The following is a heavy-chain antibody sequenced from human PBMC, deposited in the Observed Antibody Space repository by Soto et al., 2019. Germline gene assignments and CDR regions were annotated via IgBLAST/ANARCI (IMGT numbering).Heavy chain of an antibody. CDR2: IYYSGST. D-gene: IGHD5-18*01. J-gene: IGHJ4*02. Sequence: NPSETLSLTCTVSGGSISSGDYYWSWIRQPPGKGLEWIGYIYYSGSTYYNPSLKSRVTISVDTSKNQFSLKLSSVTAADTAVYYCARVSKYGYGYDYWGQGTLVTVSS. CDR1: GGSISSGDYY. CDR3: ARVSKYGYGYDY. V-gene: IGHV4-30-4*01.